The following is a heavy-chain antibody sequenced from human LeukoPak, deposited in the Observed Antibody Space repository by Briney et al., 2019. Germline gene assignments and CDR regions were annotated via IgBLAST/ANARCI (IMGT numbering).Heavy chain of an antibody. CDR3: ASGDPIYGSGSYKH. Sequence: SETLSLTCAVYGGSFSGYYWSWIRQPPGKGLEWIGEINHSGSTNYNPSLKSRVTMSVDTSKNQFSLKLSSVTAADTAVYYCASGDPIYGSGSYKHWGQGTLVTVSS. J-gene: IGHJ4*02. CDR1: GGSFSGYY. D-gene: IGHD3-10*01. V-gene: IGHV4-34*01. CDR2: INHSGST.